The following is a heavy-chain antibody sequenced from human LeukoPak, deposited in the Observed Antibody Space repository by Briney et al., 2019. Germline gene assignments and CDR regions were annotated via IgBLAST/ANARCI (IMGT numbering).Heavy chain of an antibody. V-gene: IGHV3-7*01. CDR3: ARATNSGGNYYYYGMDV. Sequence: PGGSLRLSCAASGFTFSSYSMNWVRQAPGKGLEWVANIKQDGSEKYYVDSVKGRFTISRDNAKNSLYLQMNSLRAEDTAVYYCARATNSGGNYYYYGMDVWGQGTTVTVSS. CDR2: IKQDGSEK. D-gene: IGHD1-14*01. CDR1: GFTFSSYS. J-gene: IGHJ6*02.